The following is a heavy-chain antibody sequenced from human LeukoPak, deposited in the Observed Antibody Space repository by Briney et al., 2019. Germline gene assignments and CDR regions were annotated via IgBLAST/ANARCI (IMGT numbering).Heavy chain of an antibody. CDR1: GYTFTGYY. CDR2: INPSGGST. V-gene: IGHV1-46*01. Sequence: ASVKVSCKASGYTFTGYYMHWVRQAPGQGLEWMGIINPSGGSTSYAQKFQGRVTMTRDTSTSTVYMELSSLRSEDTAVYYCARGIHYDILTGSSVDAFDIWGQGTMVTVSS. J-gene: IGHJ3*02. D-gene: IGHD3-9*01. CDR3: ARGIHYDILTGSSVDAFDI.